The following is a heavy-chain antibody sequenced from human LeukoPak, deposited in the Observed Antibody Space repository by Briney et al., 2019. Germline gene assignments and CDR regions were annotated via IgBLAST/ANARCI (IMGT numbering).Heavy chain of an antibody. J-gene: IGHJ4*02. V-gene: IGHV1-69*04. CDR2: IIPILGIA. Sequence: SVKVSCKASGGTFSSYAISWVRQAPGQGLEWMGRIIPILGIANYAQKFQGRVTITADKSTSTAYMELSSLRSEDTAVCYCARVGSHDIVVVPAAREDYWGQGTLVTVSS. CDR1: GGTFSSYA. D-gene: IGHD2-2*01. CDR3: ARVGSHDIVVVPAAREDY.